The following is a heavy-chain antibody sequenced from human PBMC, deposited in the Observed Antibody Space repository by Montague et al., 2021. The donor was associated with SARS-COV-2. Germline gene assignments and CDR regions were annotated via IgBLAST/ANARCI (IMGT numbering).Heavy chain of an antibody. CDR1: GGSISSYY. V-gene: IGHV4-59*08. CDR3: ARRGLGYCSSTSCQNAFDI. Sequence: SETLSLACTVSGGSISSYYWSWIRQPPGKGLEWIGYIYYSGSTNYNPSLKSRVTISVDTSKNQFSLKLSSVTAADTAEYYCARRGLGYCSSTSCQNAFDIWGQGTMVTVSS. CDR2: IYYSGST. D-gene: IGHD2-2*01. J-gene: IGHJ3*02.